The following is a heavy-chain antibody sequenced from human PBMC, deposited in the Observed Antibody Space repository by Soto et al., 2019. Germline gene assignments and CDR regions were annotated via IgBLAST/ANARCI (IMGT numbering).Heavy chain of an antibody. CDR3: ARVRGYAHGGAFDI. CDR2: ISGSGRTT. J-gene: IGHJ3*02. Sequence: EAQLVESGGALVQPGGSLTLSCAATGFTFSSYTISWVRQAPGKGLEWVSYISGSGRTTYYADSVKGRFTISRDNAKNSVSLQLSSLRDEDAAVYYCARVRGYAHGGAFDIWGQGTMVTVSS. V-gene: IGHV3-48*02. D-gene: IGHD5-18*01. CDR1: GFTFSSYT.